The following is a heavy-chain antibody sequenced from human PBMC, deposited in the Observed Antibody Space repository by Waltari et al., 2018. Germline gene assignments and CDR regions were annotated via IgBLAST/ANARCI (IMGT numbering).Heavy chain of an antibody. J-gene: IGHJ4*02. CDR2: ISYDGSNK. Sequence: QVQLVESGGGVVQPGRSLRLSCAASGFTFSSYAMHWVRQAPGKGLEWVAGISYDGSNKYYADAVKGRFTISRDNSKNTLYLQMNSLRSEDTAVYYCARSRWLVGRDYVDYWGQGTLVTVSS. D-gene: IGHD6-19*01. V-gene: IGHV3-30-3*01. CDR3: ARSRWLVGRDYVDY. CDR1: GFTFSSYA.